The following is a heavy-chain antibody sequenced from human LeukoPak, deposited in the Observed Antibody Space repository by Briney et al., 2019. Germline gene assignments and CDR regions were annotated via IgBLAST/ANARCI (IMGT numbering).Heavy chain of an antibody. Sequence: GGSLRLSCAASGFTFSDYSVHWVRQAPGKGLEWVSSISTSSTYIYYADSVKGRFTISRGNAKKSLSLQMNSLRAEDTAVYYCAREGRDGYNFYWYFDLWGRGTLVTVSS. CDR2: ISTSSTYI. V-gene: IGHV3-21*01. CDR3: AREGRDGYNFYWYFDL. CDR1: GFTFSDYS. J-gene: IGHJ2*01. D-gene: IGHD5-24*01.